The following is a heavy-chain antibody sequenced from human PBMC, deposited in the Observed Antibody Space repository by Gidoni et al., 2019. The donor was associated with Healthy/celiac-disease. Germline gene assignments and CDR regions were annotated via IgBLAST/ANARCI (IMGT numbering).Heavy chain of an antibody. CDR1: GFTFSSSG. CDR3: AKDRSDYVWGSYHIGYFQH. V-gene: IGHV3-30*02. Sequence: QVQLVESGGGVVQPGGSLRLSCAASGFTFSSSGMHWVRQAPGKGLGWVACIRYDGSNKYYADSVKGRFTISRDNSKNTLYLQMNSLRAEDTAVYYCAKDRSDYVWGSYHIGYFQHWGQGTLVTVSS. J-gene: IGHJ1*01. CDR2: IRYDGSNK. D-gene: IGHD3-16*02.